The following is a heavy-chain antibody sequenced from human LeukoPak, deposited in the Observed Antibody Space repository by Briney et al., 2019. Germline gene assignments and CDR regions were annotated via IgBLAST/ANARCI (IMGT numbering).Heavy chain of an antibody. CDR1: GFTFSDYY. V-gene: IGHV3-11*06. Sequence: GGSLRLSCAASGFTFSDYYMSWIRQAPGKGLEWISYISSSSFYTSYADSVKGRFTISRDNAKNSLNLQMNSLRAEDTAVYYCARDHRIRYFDWSDFDYWGQGTLVTVSS. CDR2: ISSSSFYT. CDR3: ARDHRIRYFDWSDFDY. J-gene: IGHJ4*02. D-gene: IGHD3-9*01.